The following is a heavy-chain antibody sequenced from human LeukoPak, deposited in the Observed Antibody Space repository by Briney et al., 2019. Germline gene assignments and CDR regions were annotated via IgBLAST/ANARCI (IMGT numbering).Heavy chain of an antibody. CDR2: IYYSGST. V-gene: IGHV4-61*01. Sequence: SQTLSLTCTVSGDSITTGNYYWSWVRQPPGKGLEWIGYIYYSGSTNYNPSLKSRVTISVDTSKNQFSLKLSSVTAADTAVYYCARDLLQEELEYNWFDPWGQGTLVTVSS. J-gene: IGHJ5*02. CDR3: ARDLLQEELEYNWFDP. CDR1: GDSITTGNYY. D-gene: IGHD1-26*01.